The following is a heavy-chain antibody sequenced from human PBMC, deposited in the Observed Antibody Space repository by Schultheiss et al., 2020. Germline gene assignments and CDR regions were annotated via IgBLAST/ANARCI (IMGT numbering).Heavy chain of an antibody. J-gene: IGHJ4*02. CDR2: IYYSGST. CDR1: GGSISSGGYY. D-gene: IGHD4-17*01. V-gene: IGHV4-39*07. CDR3: ARDGPYGEGNNDY. Sequence: SQTLSLTCTVSGGSISSGGYYWSWIRQPPGKGLEWIGSIYYSGSTYYNPSLKSRVTISVDMSKNQFSLKLSSVTAADTAVYYCARDGPYGEGNNDYWGQGTLVTGSS.